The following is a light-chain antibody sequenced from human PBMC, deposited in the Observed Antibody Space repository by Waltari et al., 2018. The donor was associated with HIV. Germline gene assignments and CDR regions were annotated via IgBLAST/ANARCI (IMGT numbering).Light chain of an antibody. V-gene: IGLV3-21*02. Sequence: SFVLTQPPSVSVAPGQTATITCGGNNIGRRSVHWYQQKPGKAPVLVIYYNDDRPSGIPERFSGSKSGNTATLTITRVEVGDETDYYCQVWDSDSDHYVFGTGTEVTVL. CDR2: YND. J-gene: IGLJ1*01. CDR3: QVWDSDSDHYV. CDR1: NIGRRS.